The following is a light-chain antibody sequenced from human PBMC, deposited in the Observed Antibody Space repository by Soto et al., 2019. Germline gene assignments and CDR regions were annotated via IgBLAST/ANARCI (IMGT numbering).Light chain of an antibody. V-gene: IGKV1-8*01. Sequence: AIRMTQSPSSLSASTGDRVTITCRASQDIRSYLAWYQQKPGKAPKHLMYAASTLQSGVPSRFNGSGSGTDFTLTISGLQSEDLATYYCQQYYSYFVAFGGGTKVEI. CDR2: AAS. J-gene: IGKJ4*01. CDR3: QQYYSYFVA. CDR1: QDIRSY.